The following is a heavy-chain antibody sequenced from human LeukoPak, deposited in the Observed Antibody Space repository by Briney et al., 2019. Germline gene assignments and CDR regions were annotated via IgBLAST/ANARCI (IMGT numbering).Heavy chain of an antibody. J-gene: IGHJ4*02. Sequence: SETLSLTCTVSGGSISSSSYYWSWIRQPPGKGLEWIGEINHSGSTNYNPSLKSRVTISVDTSKNQFSLKLSSVTAADTAVYYCARATGYSSSWYVLGKRAFDYWGQGTLVTVSS. CDR3: ARATGYSSSWYVLGKRAFDY. V-gene: IGHV4-39*07. CDR1: GGSISSSSYY. CDR2: INHSGST. D-gene: IGHD6-13*01.